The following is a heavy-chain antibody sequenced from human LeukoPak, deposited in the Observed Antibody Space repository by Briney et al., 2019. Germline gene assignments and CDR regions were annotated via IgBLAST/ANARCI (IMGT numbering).Heavy chain of an antibody. J-gene: IGHJ4*02. D-gene: IGHD6-19*01. CDR1: GGTFSSYA. Sequence: AASVKVSCKASGGTFSSYAISWVRQAPGQGLEWMGGIIPIFGTANYAQKFQGRVTITTDESTSTAYMELSSLRSEDTAVYYCARDKSSGWYSGDLDYWGQGTLVTVPS. CDR2: IIPIFGTA. CDR3: ARDKSSGWYSGDLDY. V-gene: IGHV1-69*05.